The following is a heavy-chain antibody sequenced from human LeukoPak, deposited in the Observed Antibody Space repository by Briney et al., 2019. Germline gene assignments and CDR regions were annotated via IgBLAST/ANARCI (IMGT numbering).Heavy chain of an antibody. CDR1: GGSISSGDYY. V-gene: IGHV4-30-4*01. CDR2: IYYSGST. Sequence: PSETLSLTCTVSGGSISSGDYYWSWIRQPPGKGLEWIGYIYYSGSTYYNPSLKSRVTISVDTSKNQFSLKLSSVTAADTAVYYCASADYGDAGAFDIWGQGTMVTVSS. CDR3: ASADYGDAGAFDI. D-gene: IGHD4-17*01. J-gene: IGHJ3*02.